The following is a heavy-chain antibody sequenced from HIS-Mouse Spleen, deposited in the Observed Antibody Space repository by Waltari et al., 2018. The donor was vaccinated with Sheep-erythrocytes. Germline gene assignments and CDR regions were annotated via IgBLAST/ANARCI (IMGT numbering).Heavy chain of an antibody. V-gene: IGHV3-21*01. D-gene: IGHD1-1*01. J-gene: IGHJ3*02. Sequence: EVQLVASGGGLVKPAGSLRLSWAASGCAVGSCVMILVRQAPGKGLEWVSSISSSSSYIYYADSVKGRFTISRDNAKNSLYLQMNSLRAEDTAVYYCARDTGTDAFDIWGQGTMVTVSS. CDR2: ISSSSSYI. CDR3: ARDTGTDAFDI. CDR1: GCAVGSCV.